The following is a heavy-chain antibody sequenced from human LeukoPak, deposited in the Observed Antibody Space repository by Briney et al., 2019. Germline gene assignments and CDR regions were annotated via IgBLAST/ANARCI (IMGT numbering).Heavy chain of an antibody. D-gene: IGHD3/OR15-3a*01. CDR3: ARVVTFGALYYFDY. Sequence: SQTLSLTCTVSGGSISSGSYYWSWIRQPAGKGLEWIGRIYTSGSTNYNPSLKSRVTISVDTSKNQFSLKLSSVTAADTAVYYCARVVTFGALYYFDYWGQGTLVTVSS. CDR2: IYTSGST. J-gene: IGHJ4*02. V-gene: IGHV4-61*02. CDR1: GGSISSGSYY.